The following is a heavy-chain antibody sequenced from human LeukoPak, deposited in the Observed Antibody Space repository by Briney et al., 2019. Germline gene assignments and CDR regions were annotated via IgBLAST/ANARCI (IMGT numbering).Heavy chain of an antibody. CDR2: ISWNSGSI. CDR1: GFTFDDYA. J-gene: IGHJ5*02. V-gene: IGHV3-9*01. Sequence: GGSLRLSCAASGFTFDDYAMHWVRQAPGKGLEWVSGISWNSGSIGYADSVKGRFTISGDNAKNSLYLQMNSLRAEDTALYYCAAMQWLRPSRGWFDPWGQGTLVTVSS. CDR3: AAMQWLRPSRGWFDP. D-gene: IGHD5-12*01.